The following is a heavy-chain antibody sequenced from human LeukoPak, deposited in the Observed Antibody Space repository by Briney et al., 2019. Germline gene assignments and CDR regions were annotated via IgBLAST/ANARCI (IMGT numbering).Heavy chain of an antibody. J-gene: IGHJ6*02. D-gene: IGHD5-18*01. CDR2: INHSGST. CDR1: GGSFSGYY. V-gene: IGHV4-34*01. CDR3: ARALRGYSYGYYYYYGMDV. Sequence: SETLSLTCAVYGGSFSGYYWSWLRQPPGKGLEWIGEINHSGSTNYNPSLKSRVTISVDTSKNQFSLKLSSVTAADTAVYYCARALRGYSYGYYYYYGMDVWGQGTTVTVSS.